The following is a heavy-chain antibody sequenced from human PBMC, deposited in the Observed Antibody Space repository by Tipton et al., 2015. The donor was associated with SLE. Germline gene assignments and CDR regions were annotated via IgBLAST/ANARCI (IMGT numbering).Heavy chain of an antibody. J-gene: IGHJ4*02. CDR1: GGSISSYY. CDR3: AGDLGLVNDY. CDR2: IYYSGST. D-gene: IGHD6-19*01. Sequence: TLSLTCTVSGGSISSYYWSWIRRPPGKGLEWIGYIYYSGSTNYNPSLKSRVTISVDTSKNQFSLKLSSVTAADTAVYYCAGDLGLVNDYWGQGTLVTVSS. V-gene: IGHV4-59*01.